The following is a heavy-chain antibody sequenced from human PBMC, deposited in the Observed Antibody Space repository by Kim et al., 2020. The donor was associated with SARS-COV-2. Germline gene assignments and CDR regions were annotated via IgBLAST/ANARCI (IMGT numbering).Heavy chain of an antibody. V-gene: IGHV1-46*01. D-gene: IGHD6-13*01. CDR3: ARDHPWYSSSWISYGMDV. CDR1: GYTFTSYY. J-gene: IGHJ6*02. Sequence: ASVKVSCKASGYTFTSYYMHWVRRAPGQGLEWMGIINPSGGSTSYAQKFQGRVTMTRDTSTSTVYMELSSLRSEDTAVYYCARDHPWYSSSWISYGMDVWGQGTTVTVSS. CDR2: INPSGGST.